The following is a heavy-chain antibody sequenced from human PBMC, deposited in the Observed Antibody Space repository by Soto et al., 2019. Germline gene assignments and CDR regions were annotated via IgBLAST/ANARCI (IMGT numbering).Heavy chain of an antibody. CDR3: ARGGSGYTWFNEF. J-gene: IGHJ4*02. CDR2: IIPVFQTA. V-gene: IGHV1-69*01. CDR1: GGLFSSYP. Sequence: QEQLVQSGAEVKKPGSSVKVSCKASGGLFSSYPISWVRQVPGQGLEWMGGIIPVFQTAYYSQRFQGRVTITAGESTNTAYMELCSLRSKDTAIYYCARGGSGYTWFNEFWGQGTLVTVSS. D-gene: IGHD3-22*01.